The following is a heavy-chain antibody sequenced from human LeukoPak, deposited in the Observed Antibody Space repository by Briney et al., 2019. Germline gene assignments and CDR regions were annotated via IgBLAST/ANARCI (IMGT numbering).Heavy chain of an antibody. CDR2: IASSSSYT. V-gene: IGHV3-11*06. Sequence: GGSLRLSCAASGFTFSDYYMSWIRQAPGKGLEWVSYIASSSSYTNYADSVKGRFTISRDNAKNSLYLQMNSLRAEDTAVYYCARAIEATRRSTGTCNYYDYWGQGTLVTVSS. D-gene: IGHD5-12*01. CDR3: ARAIEATRRSTGTCNYYDY. CDR1: GFTFSDYY. J-gene: IGHJ4*02.